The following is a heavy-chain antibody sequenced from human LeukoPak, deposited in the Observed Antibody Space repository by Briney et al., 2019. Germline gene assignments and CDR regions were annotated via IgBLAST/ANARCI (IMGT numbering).Heavy chain of an antibody. Sequence: PGGSLRLSCAASGFTFNTYNMNWVRQAPGKGLEWVSAISGSGGSTYYADSVKGRFTISRDNSKNSLYLQMNSLRAEDTAVYYCAREGPIVGATSFGYWGQGTLVIVSS. D-gene: IGHD1-26*01. CDR1: GFTFNTYN. CDR2: ISGSGGST. CDR3: AREGPIVGATSFGY. J-gene: IGHJ4*02. V-gene: IGHV3-23*01.